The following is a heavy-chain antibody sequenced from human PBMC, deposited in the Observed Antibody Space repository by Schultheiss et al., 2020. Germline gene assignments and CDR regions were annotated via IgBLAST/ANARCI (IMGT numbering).Heavy chain of an antibody. D-gene: IGHD5-18*01. V-gene: IGHV4-31*03. CDR2: IYYSGST. J-gene: IGHJ6*02. CDR3: ARDVRYSYGNYYYYGMDV. CDR1: GGSISSGGYY. Sequence: SETLSLTCTVSGGSISSGGYYWSWIRQHPGKGLEWIGYIYYSGSTYYNPSLKSRVTISVDTSKNQFSLRLSSVTAADTAVYYCARDVRYSYGNYYYYGMDVWGQGTTVTVSS.